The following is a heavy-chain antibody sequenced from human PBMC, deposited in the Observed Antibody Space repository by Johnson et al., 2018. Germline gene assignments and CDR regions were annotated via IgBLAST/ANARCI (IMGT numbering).Heavy chain of an antibody. V-gene: IGHV3-33*01. D-gene: IGHD3-22*01. Sequence: VQLLESGGGVVQPGRSLRLSCAASGFTFSTYGMHWVRQAPGKGLEWVALIWHDGSNKNYADSVKGRFTISRDNSKNTLYLQMNSLRAEDTAVYYCARVYDSRGNYREYFQHWGQGTLVTVSS. CDR3: ARVYDSRGNYREYFQH. CDR1: GFTFSTYG. J-gene: IGHJ1*01. CDR2: IWHDGSNK.